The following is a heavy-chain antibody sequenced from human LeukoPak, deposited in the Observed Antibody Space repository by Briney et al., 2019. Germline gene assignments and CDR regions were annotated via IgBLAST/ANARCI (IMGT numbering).Heavy chain of an antibody. CDR2: ICHSGST. J-gene: IGHJ6*04. CDR1: GYSISSGYY. Sequence: PSETLSLTCAVSGYSISSGYYWGWIRQPPGKGLAWIGSICHSGSTYYNPSLKSRVTISVDTSKNQFSLKLSSVTAADTAVYYCARDRSKNDGYCSGGSCFTDYYYYGMDVWGKGTTVTVSS. D-gene: IGHD2-15*01. CDR3: ARDRSKNDGYCSGGSCFTDYYYYGMDV. V-gene: IGHV4-38-2*02.